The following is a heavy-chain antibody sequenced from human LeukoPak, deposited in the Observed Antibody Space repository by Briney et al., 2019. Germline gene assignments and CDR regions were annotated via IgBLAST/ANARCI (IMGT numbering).Heavy chain of an antibody. V-gene: IGHV4-59*02. Sequence: SETLSLTCTVSGVSVSNYYWSWIRQPPGKGLEWIGYIHYTGSTNYNPSLESRVTISVDASKNQFSLKLSSVTAADTAVYYCARDLSSSRYNWFDPWGQGTLVTVSS. CDR2: IHYTGST. D-gene: IGHD6-13*01. CDR3: ARDLSSSRYNWFDP. J-gene: IGHJ5*02. CDR1: GVSVSNYY.